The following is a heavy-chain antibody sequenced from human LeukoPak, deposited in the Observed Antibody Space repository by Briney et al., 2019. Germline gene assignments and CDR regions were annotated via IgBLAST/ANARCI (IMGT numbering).Heavy chain of an antibody. V-gene: IGHV4-61*02. Sequence: SGTLSLTCPVSGGSISSGSCYGSWIRQPAGKGLEWIRRMYTSGSTNHNPSLKRRLTISLDTSKTQFSLQLSSVTAAATAVYYCARDPSIVGAHGEGAFDIWGQGTMVTVSS. CDR2: MYTSGST. CDR1: GGSISSGSCY. J-gene: IGHJ3*02. CDR3: ARDPSIVGAHGEGAFDI. D-gene: IGHD1-26*01.